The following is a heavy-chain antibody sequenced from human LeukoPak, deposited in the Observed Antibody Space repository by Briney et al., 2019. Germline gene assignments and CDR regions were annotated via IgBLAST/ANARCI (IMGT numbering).Heavy chain of an antibody. Sequence: SETLSLTCTVSGGSISSGSYYWSWIRQPAGKGLEWIGRIYTSGSTNYNPSLKSRVTISVDTSKNQFSLKLSSVTAADTAVYYCARESYGDQTPTTDYWGQGTLVTVSS. CDR1: GGSISSGSYY. CDR2: IYTSGST. CDR3: ARESYGDQTPTTDY. J-gene: IGHJ4*02. V-gene: IGHV4-61*02. D-gene: IGHD4-17*01.